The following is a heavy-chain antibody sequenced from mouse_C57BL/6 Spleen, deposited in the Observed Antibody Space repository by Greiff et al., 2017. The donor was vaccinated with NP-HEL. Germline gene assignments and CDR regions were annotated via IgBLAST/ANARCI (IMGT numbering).Heavy chain of an antibody. D-gene: IGHD1-1*01. Sequence: EVQGVESGGDLVKPGGSLKLSCAASGFTFSSYGMSWVRQTPDKRLEWVATISSGGSYTYYPDSVKGRFTISRDNAKNTLYLQMSSLKSEDTAMYYCARDYGSSYVPYFDYWGQGTTLTVSS. CDR1: GFTFSSYG. J-gene: IGHJ2*01. CDR2: ISSGGSYT. V-gene: IGHV5-6*01. CDR3: ARDYGSSYVPYFDY.